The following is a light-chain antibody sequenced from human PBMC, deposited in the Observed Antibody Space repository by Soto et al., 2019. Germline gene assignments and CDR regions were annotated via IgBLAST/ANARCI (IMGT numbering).Light chain of an antibody. J-gene: IGKJ2*01. Sequence: EIVMTQSPATPSVSPGESATLSCRASQSVSTTLAWYQQKPGQAPRLLIHSASTRATGIPARFSGSGSGTEFTLTISSLQSEDFAVYYCQQYNNWPRTFGQGTKVEIK. CDR3: QQYNNWPRT. CDR1: QSVSTT. V-gene: IGKV3-15*01. CDR2: SAS.